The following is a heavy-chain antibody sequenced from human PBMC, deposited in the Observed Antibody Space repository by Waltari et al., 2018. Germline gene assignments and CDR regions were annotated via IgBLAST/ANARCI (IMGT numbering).Heavy chain of an antibody. CDR1: GGSISNNNYY. D-gene: IGHD6-19*01. CDR2: LHYIGDT. J-gene: IGHJ3*02. Sequence: QVQLQESGPGLVKSSETLSLTCTVSGGSISNNNYYWGWIRQPQGTGLEWIGSLHYIGDTYYSSSLKSRVIISVDTSNNQFSLRLTSVTAADTAIYFCARNQRGWFDAFDIWGQGTAVTVSS. CDR3: ARNQRGWFDAFDI. V-gene: IGHV4-39*07.